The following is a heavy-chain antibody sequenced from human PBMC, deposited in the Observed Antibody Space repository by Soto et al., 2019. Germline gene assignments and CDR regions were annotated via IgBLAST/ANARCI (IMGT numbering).Heavy chain of an antibody. D-gene: IGHD3-10*01. Sequence: TSETLSLTCTVSGGSISSSSYYWGWIRQPPGKGLEWIGSIYYSGSTYYNPSLKSRVTISVDTSKNQFSLKLSSVTAADTAVYYCARVPKVRGTYCYYGMDVWGQGTTVTVSS. V-gene: IGHV4-39*07. CDR3: ARVPKVRGTYCYYGMDV. J-gene: IGHJ6*02. CDR1: GGSISSSSYY. CDR2: IYYSGST.